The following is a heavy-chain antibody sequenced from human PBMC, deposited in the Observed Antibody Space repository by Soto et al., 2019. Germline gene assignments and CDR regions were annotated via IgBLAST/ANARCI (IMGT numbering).Heavy chain of an antibody. J-gene: IGHJ6*02. V-gene: IGHV3-33*01. D-gene: IGHD2-2*01. Sequence: GGSLRLSCAVPGGIFRGYGMHWVRQAPGKGLEWVALIRVDGSNAYYADSVKGRFTISRDNSGNTLFLEMYSLRAEDTAVYYCARYIPGVRYYGMDVWGQGTTVTRLL. CDR3: ARYIPGVRYYGMDV. CDR1: GGIFRGYG. CDR2: IRVDGSNA.